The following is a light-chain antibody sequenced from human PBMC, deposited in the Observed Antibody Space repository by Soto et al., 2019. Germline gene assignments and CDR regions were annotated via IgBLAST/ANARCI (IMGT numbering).Light chain of an antibody. CDR3: QHSYTSYTT. Sequence: EIGLTQSPGTLSLSPGERATLSCGASESVTSNYLAWYQQKPGQAPRLLIFGASTRATGIPDRFSGSGSGTDFTLTISRLEPEDFAVYYCQHSYTSYTTFGQGTKVDIK. J-gene: IGKJ1*01. CDR1: ESVTSNY. CDR2: GAS. V-gene: IGKV3-20*01.